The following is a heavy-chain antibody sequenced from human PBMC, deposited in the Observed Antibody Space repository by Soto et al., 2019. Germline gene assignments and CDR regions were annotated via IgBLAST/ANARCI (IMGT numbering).Heavy chain of an antibody. CDR1: GFILSDCS. V-gene: IGHV3-48*01. J-gene: IGHJ6*03. CDR2: ISSSSSVI. CDR3: ARDLSWGSNWYYYMDV. D-gene: IGHD7-27*01. Sequence: GGSMRVSCATSGFILSDCSMNWVRKDPGKGLEWVSYISSSSSVIDYADSVKGRFTVSRDNARNSLYLQMNSLRAEDTAVYYCARDLSWGSNWYYYMDVWGRGTTVTVSS.